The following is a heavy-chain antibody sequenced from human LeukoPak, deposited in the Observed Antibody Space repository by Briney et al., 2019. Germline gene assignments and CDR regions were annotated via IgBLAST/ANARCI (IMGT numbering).Heavy chain of an antibody. CDR3: VREVWSHNCFDP. V-gene: IGHV4-61*02. CDR2: INSSGST. J-gene: IGHJ5*02. CDR1: GGSISSGSYY. D-gene: IGHD2-21*01. Sequence: SETLSLTCTVSGGSISSGSYYWSWIRQPAGKGLEWIGRINSSGSTNYNPSLKSRVTISVDTSKNQFSLKLTSVTAADTALYYCVREVWSHNCFDPWGQGALVTVSS.